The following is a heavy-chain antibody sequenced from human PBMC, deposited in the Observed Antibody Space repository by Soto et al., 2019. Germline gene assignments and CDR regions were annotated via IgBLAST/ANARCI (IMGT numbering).Heavy chain of an antibody. D-gene: IGHD6-6*01. V-gene: IGHV3-9*01. Sequence: EVALVESGGGLVQPCRSLRLSCAAYGFIFNDYAMHWVRQVPGKGLEWVSGISWNSGYIGYADSVKGRFTISRDNPKNSLYMQMHSLRSEDTALYYCAKVISSSGYFQNGGEGTLVTGSS. J-gene: IGHJ1*01. CDR1: GFIFNDYA. CDR3: AKVISSSGYFQN. CDR2: ISWNSGYI.